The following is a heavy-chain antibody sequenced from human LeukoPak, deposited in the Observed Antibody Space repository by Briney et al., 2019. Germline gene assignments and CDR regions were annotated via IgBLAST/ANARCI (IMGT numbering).Heavy chain of an antibody. CDR2: IYPGDSDT. CDR3: ARTRNYYDSSGKFDY. D-gene: IGHD3-22*01. Sequence: GESLKISCKGSGYSFTSYWIGWERQMPGKGLEWMGIIYPGDSDTRYSPSFQGQVTISADKSIYTAYLQWSSLKASDTAMYYCARTRNYYDSSGKFDYWGQGTLVTVSS. CDR1: GYSFTSYW. J-gene: IGHJ4*02. V-gene: IGHV5-51*01.